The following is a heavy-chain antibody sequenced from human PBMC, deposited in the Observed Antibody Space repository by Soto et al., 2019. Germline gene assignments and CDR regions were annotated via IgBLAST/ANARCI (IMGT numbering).Heavy chain of an antibody. V-gene: IGHV3-66*01. CDR1: GFTVSSNY. CDR3: AREYFGVSSRGYYYYYYMDV. Sequence: GGSLRLSCAASGFTVSSNYMSWVRQAPGKGLEWVSVIYSGGSTYYADSVKGRFTISRDNSKNTLYLQMNSLRAEDTAVYYCAREYFGVSSRGYYYYYYMDVWGKGTTVTVSS. CDR2: IYSGGST. J-gene: IGHJ6*03. D-gene: IGHD6-6*01.